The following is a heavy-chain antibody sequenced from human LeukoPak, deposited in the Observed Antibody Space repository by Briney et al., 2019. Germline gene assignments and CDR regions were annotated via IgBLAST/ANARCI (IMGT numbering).Heavy chain of an antibody. J-gene: IGHJ4*02. CDR1: GFTLTNYY. V-gene: IGHV1-46*01. CDR2: INPTGSST. CDR3: AREESGGFFDY. Sequence: GSVKVSCKASGFTLTNYYMHWVRQAPGQGLEWMGLINPTGSSTNYAQKFRGRVTMTRDTSTSTVYMEMSSLRSEDTAVYYCAREESGGFFDYWGQGTLVTVSS. D-gene: IGHD2-8*02.